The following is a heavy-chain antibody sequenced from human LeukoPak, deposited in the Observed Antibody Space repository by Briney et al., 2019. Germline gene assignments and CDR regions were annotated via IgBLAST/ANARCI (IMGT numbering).Heavy chain of an antibody. J-gene: IGHJ6*03. CDR2: IVSNGDST. CDR1: GFTFSSYA. D-gene: IGHD6-19*01. CDR3: AKADGGQWPSSYCYYYMDV. V-gene: IGHV3-23*01. Sequence: GGSLRLSCAASGFTFSSYAMSWVRQAPGKGLEGVSAIVSNGDSTYYADSVKGRFTISRDNSKNTLYLQMNSLIAEDTAVYYCAKADGGQWPSSYCYYYMDVWGKGTTVTVSS.